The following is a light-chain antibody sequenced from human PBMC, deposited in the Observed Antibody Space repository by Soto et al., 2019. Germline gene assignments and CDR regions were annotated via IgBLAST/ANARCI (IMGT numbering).Light chain of an antibody. CDR1: QGISSY. J-gene: IGKJ4*01. V-gene: IGKV1-8*01. CDR2: AAS. Sequence: AIRMTQSPSSFSASTGDRVTIACRASQGISSYLAWYQQKPGKARKLLIYAASTLQSGVPSRFSGSGSGTDFTLTISCLQSEDFATYYCQQYYSYRLTFGGGTKVEIK. CDR3: QQYYSYRLT.